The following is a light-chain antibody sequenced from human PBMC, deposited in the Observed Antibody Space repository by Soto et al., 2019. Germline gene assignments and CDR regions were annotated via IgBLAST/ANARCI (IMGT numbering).Light chain of an antibody. Sequence: EIVLTQSPGTLSLSPGERATLSCRASQSVSYSYLAWYQQKPGQAPRLLIYGASGRATGIPDRFSGSGSGTDFTLTISRLEPEDFAVYYCQQYGSSQSFGQGTKVEIK. CDR2: GAS. V-gene: IGKV3-20*01. CDR1: QSVSYSY. J-gene: IGKJ1*01. CDR3: QQYGSSQS.